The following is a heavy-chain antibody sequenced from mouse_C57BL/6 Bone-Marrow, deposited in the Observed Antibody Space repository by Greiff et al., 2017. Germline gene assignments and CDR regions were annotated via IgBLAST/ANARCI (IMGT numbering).Heavy chain of an antibody. CDR2: IDPNSGGT. CDR3: ARGCYREFAY. CDR1: GYTFTSSW. J-gene: IGHJ3*01. D-gene: IGHD2-12*01. Sequence: QVQLQQPGAELVKPGASVKLSCKASGYTFTSSWMHWVKQRPGRGLEWIGRIDPNSGGTKYNEKFKSKATLAVDKPSSTAYMQLSSLTSEDSAVYDCARGCYREFAYWGQGTLVTVSA. V-gene: IGHV1-72*01.